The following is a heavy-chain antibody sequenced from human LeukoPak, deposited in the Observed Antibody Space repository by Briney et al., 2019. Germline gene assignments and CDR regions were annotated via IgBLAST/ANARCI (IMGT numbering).Heavy chain of an antibody. CDR2: INHSGST. CDR3: ARVPIAVAGTFAFDI. V-gene: IGHV4-34*01. J-gene: IGHJ3*02. Sequence: SETLSLTCAVYGGSFSGYYWSWIRQPPGKGLEWIGEINHSGSTNYNPPLKSRVTISVDTSKKQISLKLSSVTAADTAVYYCARVPIAVAGTFAFDIWGQGTMVTVSS. D-gene: IGHD6-19*01. CDR1: GGSFSGYY.